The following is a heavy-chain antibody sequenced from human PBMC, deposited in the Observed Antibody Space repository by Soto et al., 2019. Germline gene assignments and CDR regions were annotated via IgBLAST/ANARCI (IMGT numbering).Heavy chain of an antibody. Sequence: SCKGSGDTLSSYASSRVRKAPGQGLEWMGGIIPIFGTANYAQKFQGRVTITADESTSTAYMELSSLRSEDTAVYYCARGIAAAGWYYFDYWGQGTLVTVSS. CDR2: IIPIFGTA. CDR1: GDTLSSYA. J-gene: IGHJ4*02. CDR3: ARGIAAAGWYYFDY. V-gene: IGHV1-69*01. D-gene: IGHD6-13*01.